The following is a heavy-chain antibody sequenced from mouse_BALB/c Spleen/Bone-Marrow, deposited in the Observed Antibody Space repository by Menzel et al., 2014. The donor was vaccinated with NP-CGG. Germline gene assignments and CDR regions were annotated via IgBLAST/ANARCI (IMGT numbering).Heavy chain of an antibody. V-gene: IGHV1S135*01. CDR1: GYTFTDYN. D-gene: IGHD2-4*01. CDR3: ARSGYYDSLYAMDY. CDR2: IDPYYGGT. Sequence: LQQSGTSVKISCKASGYTFTDYNMDWVKQSHGKSLEWIGNIDPYYGGTSYNQKFKGKATLTVDKSSSTAYMQLKSLTSEDSAVYYCARSGYYDSLYAMDYWGQGTSVTVSS. J-gene: IGHJ4*01.